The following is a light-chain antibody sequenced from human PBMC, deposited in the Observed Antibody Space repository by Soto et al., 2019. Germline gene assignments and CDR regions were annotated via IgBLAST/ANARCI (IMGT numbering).Light chain of an antibody. Sequence: QSALTQPASVSGSPGQSITISCTGTSSDVGGYNYVSWYQQHPGKAPKLMIYDVSNRPSGVSNRFSGSKSGNTAFLTISGFQAEDEADYYCSSYTSSSTVVFGGGTKLTVL. CDR2: DVS. CDR3: SSYTSSSTVV. V-gene: IGLV2-14*01. CDR1: SSDVGGYNY. J-gene: IGLJ2*01.